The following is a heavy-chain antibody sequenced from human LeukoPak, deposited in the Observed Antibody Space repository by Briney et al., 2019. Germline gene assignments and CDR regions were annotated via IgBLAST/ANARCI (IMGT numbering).Heavy chain of an antibody. J-gene: IGHJ4*02. Sequence: GASMKVSCKASEYIFTDYYIHWVRQAPGQGLEWMGWINPHSGGTNYAQKYQDRVTMTGDTSISTAYMELSRLISDDTAIYYCARGGDNYDILTQWGQGTLVTVSS. CDR2: INPHSGGT. CDR3: ARGGDNYDILTQ. V-gene: IGHV1-2*02. CDR1: EYIFTDYY. D-gene: IGHD3-9*01.